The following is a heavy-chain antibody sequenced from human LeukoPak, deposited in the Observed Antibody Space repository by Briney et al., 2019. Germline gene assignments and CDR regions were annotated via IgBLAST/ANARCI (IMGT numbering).Heavy chain of an antibody. CDR2: INPNSGGT. D-gene: IGHD6-19*01. J-gene: IGHJ4*02. CDR3: ASVYSTGWDFGY. Sequence: ASVKVSCKASGYTFTRYYMHWVRQAPGQGLEWMGWINPNSGGTNSAQSFQGRVTMTRDTSISTAYMELSRLRSDDTAVYYCASVYSTGWDFGYWGQGTLVTVSS. V-gene: IGHV1-2*02. CDR1: GYTFTRYY.